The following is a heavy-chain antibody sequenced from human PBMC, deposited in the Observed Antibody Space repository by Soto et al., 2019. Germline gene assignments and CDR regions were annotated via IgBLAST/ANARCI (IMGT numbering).Heavy chain of an antibody. CDR1: GISLSTSGVG. D-gene: IGHD5-18*01. CDR2: IYWDDDK. V-gene: IGHV2-5*02. J-gene: IGHJ4*02. Sequence: QITLKESGPTLVKPTQTLTLTCTFSGISLSTSGVGVGWIRQPPGKALEWLAVIYWDDDKRYSPSLKSRLTITKDTSKNQVVLTMSNMDPVDTVTYYCALSARDEHLWPPYFDYWGQGTLVTVSS. CDR3: ALSARDEHLWPPYFDY.